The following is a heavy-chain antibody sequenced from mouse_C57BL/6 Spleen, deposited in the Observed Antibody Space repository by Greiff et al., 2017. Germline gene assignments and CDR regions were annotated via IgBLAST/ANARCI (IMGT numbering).Heavy chain of an antibody. Sequence: EVQQVESGGDLVKPGGSLKLSCAASGFTFSSYGMSWVRQTPDKRLEWVATISSGGSYTYYPDSVKGRFTISRDNAKNTLYLQMSSLKSEDTAMYYCARQDYSNPWFAYWGQGTLVTVSA. CDR1: GFTFSSYG. V-gene: IGHV5-6*01. CDR3: ARQDYSNPWFAY. CDR2: ISSGGSYT. D-gene: IGHD2-5*01. J-gene: IGHJ3*01.